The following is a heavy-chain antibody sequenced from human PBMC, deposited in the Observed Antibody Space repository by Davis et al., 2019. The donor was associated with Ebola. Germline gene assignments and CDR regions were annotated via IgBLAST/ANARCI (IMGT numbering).Heavy chain of an antibody. CDR2: INHSGST. V-gene: IGHV4-34*01. D-gene: IGHD1-1*01. CDR3: ARRGTTYRY. Sequence: LSCAVYGESFSGFQWSWIRQPPGKGLEWLGEINHSGSTNYNPSLKSRVTISVDTSKNQFSLKLSSVTAADTAVYYCARRGTTYRYWGQGTLVTVSS. CDR1: GESFSGFQ. J-gene: IGHJ4*02.